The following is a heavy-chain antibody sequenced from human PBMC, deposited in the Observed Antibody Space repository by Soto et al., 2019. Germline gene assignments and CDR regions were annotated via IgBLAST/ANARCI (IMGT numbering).Heavy chain of an antibody. J-gene: IGHJ6*03. CDR3: ARVGLQGNYYYMDV. CDR2: ISSSSSYI. V-gene: IGHV3-21*01. Sequence: EVQLVESGGGLVKPGGSLRLSCAASGFTFSSYSMNWVRQAPGKGLEWVSSISSSSSYIYYADSVKGRFTISRDNAKNSLYLQMNSLRAEDTAVYYCARVGLQGNYYYMDVWGKGTTVTVSS. CDR1: GFTFSSYS. D-gene: IGHD4-4*01.